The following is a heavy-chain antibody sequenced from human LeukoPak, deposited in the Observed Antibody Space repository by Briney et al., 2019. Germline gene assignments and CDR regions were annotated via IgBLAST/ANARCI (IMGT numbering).Heavy chain of an antibody. CDR2: ISSSGSTI. CDR3: AELGITMIGGV. V-gene: IGHV3-48*03. Sequence: GGSLRLSCAASAFTFSSYEMNWVRQAPGKGLEWVSYISSSGSTIYYADSVKGRFTISRDNAKNSLYLQMNSLRAEDTAVYYCAELGITMIGGVWGKGNTVTISS. CDR1: AFTFSSYE. D-gene: IGHD3-10*02. J-gene: IGHJ6*04.